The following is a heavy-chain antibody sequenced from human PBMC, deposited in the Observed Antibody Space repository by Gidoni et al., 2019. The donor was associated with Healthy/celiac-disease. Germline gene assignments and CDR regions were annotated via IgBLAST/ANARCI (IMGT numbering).Heavy chain of an antibody. CDR3: TTEGPGVVPAAEGGYYYYGMDV. V-gene: IGHV3-15*01. CDR2: IKSKTDGGTT. CDR1: GFTFSNAW. Sequence: EVQLVESGGGLVKPGGSLRLSCPASGFTFSNAWMRWVRQVPGKGLEWVGRIKSKTDGGTTDYAAPVKGRFTISRDDSKNTLYLQMNSLKTEDTAVYYCTTEGPGVVPAAEGGYYYYGMDVWGQGTTVTVSS. D-gene: IGHD2-2*01. J-gene: IGHJ6*02.